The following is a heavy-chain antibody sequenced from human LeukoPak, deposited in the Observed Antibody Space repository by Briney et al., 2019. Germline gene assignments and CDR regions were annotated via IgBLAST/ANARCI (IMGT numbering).Heavy chain of an antibody. V-gene: IGHV1-8*01. CDR3: ARGIVVVPAAIEGDYYYYMDV. CDR2: MNPNNGNT. D-gene: IGHD2-2*02. CDR1: GYTFTSYD. Sequence: GASVKVSCKASGYTFTSYDINWVRQATGQGLEWMGWMNPNNGNTGFAQKFQGRVTVTRNTSISTAYMELRSLRSEDTAVYYCARGIVVVPAAIEGDYYYYMDVWGKGTTVTVSS. J-gene: IGHJ6*03.